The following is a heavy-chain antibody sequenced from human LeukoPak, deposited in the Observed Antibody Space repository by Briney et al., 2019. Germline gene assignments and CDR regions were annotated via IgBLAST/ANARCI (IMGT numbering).Heavy chain of an antibody. CDR2: ISGSGGST. CDR3: AKDLDYYDSSGYYYY. CDR1: GFTFSSYA. J-gene: IGHJ4*02. D-gene: IGHD3-22*01. Sequence: GGSLRLSCAASGFTFSSYAMSWVRQAPGKGLEWVSAISGSGGSTYYADSVKGRFTISRDSSKNTLYLQMNSLRAEDTAVYYCAKDLDYYDSSGYYYYWGQGTLVTVSS. V-gene: IGHV3-23*01.